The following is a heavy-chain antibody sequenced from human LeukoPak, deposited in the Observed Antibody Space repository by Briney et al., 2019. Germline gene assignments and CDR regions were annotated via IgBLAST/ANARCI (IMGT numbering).Heavy chain of an antibody. J-gene: IGHJ4*02. CDR2: ISVGGTT. CDR3: AKDRSDRVAALDY. CDR1: GFAVSINF. Sequence: GGSLRLSCAASGFAVSINFMTWVRQAPGKGLEWVSVISVGGTTNYADSVKGRFTISRDNSKNTLYLQMNSLRAEDTAVYYCAKDRSDRVAALDYWGQGTLVTVSS. D-gene: IGHD6-19*01. V-gene: IGHV3-66*01.